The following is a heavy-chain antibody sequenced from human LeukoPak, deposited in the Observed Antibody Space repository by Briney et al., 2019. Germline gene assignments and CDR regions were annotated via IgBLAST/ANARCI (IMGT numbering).Heavy chain of an antibody. CDR2: MNPNSGNT. CDR3: ARMEGSYDAFDI. J-gene: IGHJ3*02. CDR1: GYTFTSYD. D-gene: IGHD1-1*01. Sequence: ASVKVSCKASGYTFTSYDINWVRQATGQGLEWMGWMNPNSGNTGYAQKFQGRVTITRNTSISTAYMELSSLRSEDTAVYYCARMEGSYDAFDIWGQGTMVTVS. V-gene: IGHV1-8*03.